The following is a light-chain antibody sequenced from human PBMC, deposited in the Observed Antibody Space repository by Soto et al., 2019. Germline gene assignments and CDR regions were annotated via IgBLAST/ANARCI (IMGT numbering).Light chain of an antibody. V-gene: IGLV2-14*01. J-gene: IGLJ2*01. CDR2: DVS. CDR3: TSYTSNSTVI. CDR1: SRDVGGYNY. Sequence: QSALTQPASVSGSPGQSITISCTGTSRDVGGYNYVSWYQQYPGKAPKLMIYDVSNRPSGVSNRFSGSKSGYTASLTISGLQAEDEADYYCTSYTSNSTVIVGGGTMLTVL.